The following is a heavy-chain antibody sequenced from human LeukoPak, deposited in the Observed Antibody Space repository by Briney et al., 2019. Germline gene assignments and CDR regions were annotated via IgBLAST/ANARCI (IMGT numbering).Heavy chain of an antibody. V-gene: IGHV3-23*01. J-gene: IGHJ4*02. Sequence: GGSLRLSCAASGFTFSSYAMSWVRQAPGKGLEWVSAISGSGGSTYYADSVKGRFTISRDNSKNTLYLQMNSLRAEDTAVYYCANTIVVVQAANISWGQGTLVTVSS. CDR1: GFTFSSYA. CDR2: ISGSGGST. D-gene: IGHD2-2*01. CDR3: ANTIVVVQAANIS.